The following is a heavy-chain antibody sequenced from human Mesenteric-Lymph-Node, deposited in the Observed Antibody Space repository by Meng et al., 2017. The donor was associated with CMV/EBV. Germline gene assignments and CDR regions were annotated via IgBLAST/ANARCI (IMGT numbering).Heavy chain of an antibody. D-gene: IGHD2-2*01. V-gene: IGHV3-13*01. CDR1: GFTFSSYD. CDR3: ANSIAVVPVANSPGEYGMDV. CDR2: IGTAGDT. Sequence: GESLKISCAASGFTFSSYDMHWVRQATGKGLEWVSAIGTAGDTYYPGSVKGRFTISRDNAKNMLYLQMNSLRAEDTAVYYCANSIAVVPVANSPGEYGMDVWGQGTTVTVSS. J-gene: IGHJ6*02.